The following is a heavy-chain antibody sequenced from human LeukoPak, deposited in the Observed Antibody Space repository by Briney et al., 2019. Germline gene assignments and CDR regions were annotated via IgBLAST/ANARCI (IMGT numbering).Heavy chain of an antibody. CDR3: ARDRGSLDAFDI. CDR1: GYTFTSYD. J-gene: IGHJ3*02. Sequence: GASVKVSCKASGYTFTSYDINWVRQATGQGLEWMGWINPNSGGTNYAQKFQGRVTMTRDSSISTAYMELSRLRSDDTAVYYCARDRGSLDAFDIWGQGTMVTVSS. D-gene: IGHD3-16*01. CDR2: INPNSGGT. V-gene: IGHV1-2*02.